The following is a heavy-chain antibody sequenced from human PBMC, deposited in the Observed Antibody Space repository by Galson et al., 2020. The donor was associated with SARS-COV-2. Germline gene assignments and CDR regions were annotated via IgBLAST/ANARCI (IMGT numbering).Heavy chain of an antibody. CDR1: GLNFRNAW. J-gene: IGHJ3*01. V-gene: IGHV3-15*01. CDR3: TAIVGDGDTFDF. Sequence: PCAAPGLNFRNAWMSWVRQAPGKGLEWVGSIQANVHGGTTDYAAPVRGRFAISRDDSQNTMYLQLNSLKTEDTVVYYSTAIVGDGDTFDFWGQGTMLTVSS. CDR2: IQANVHGGTT. D-gene: IGHD1-26*01.